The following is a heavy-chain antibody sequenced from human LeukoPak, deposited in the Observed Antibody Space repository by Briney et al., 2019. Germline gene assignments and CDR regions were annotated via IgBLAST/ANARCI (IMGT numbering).Heavy chain of an antibody. CDR3: ARGVYGDYFTKTGYFDY. CDR2: INDSGST. J-gene: IGHJ4*02. Sequence: SETLSLTCAVYGGSFSGYYWNWIRQPPGKGLEGIGEINDSGSTNYNPFLKSRVSISVDTSKKQFSLKVNSVTAADTAVYYCARGVYGDYFTKTGYFDYWGQGTQVIVSS. CDR1: GGSFSGYY. D-gene: IGHD4-17*01. V-gene: IGHV4-34*01.